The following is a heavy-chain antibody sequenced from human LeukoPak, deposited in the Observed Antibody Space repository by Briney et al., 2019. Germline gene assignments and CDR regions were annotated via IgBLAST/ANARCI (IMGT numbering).Heavy chain of an antibody. Sequence: PGGSLRLSCAASGFTSSSYGMHWVRQAPGKGLEWVAFIRYDGSNKYYADSVKGRFTISRDDSKNTLYLQMNSLRAEDTAVYYCAKDALKKIVGAKNYYYMDVWGKGTTVTVSS. CDR3: AKDALKKIVGAKNYYYMDV. J-gene: IGHJ6*03. CDR1: GFTSSSYG. CDR2: IRYDGSNK. V-gene: IGHV3-30*02. D-gene: IGHD1-26*01.